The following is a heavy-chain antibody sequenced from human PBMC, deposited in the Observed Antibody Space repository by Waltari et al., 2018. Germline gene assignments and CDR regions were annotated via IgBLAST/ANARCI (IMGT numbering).Heavy chain of an antibody. Sequence: QLQLQESGPGLVKASETLSLTCTVSGDSISSSSYYWGWVRQPPGKGLKWIGNMYYSGSTYYNPSLKSRVTISGDTSKSQFSLKLSSVTAADTSMYYCVRHARTTSGGKHFDHWGQGMLVTVSP. V-gene: IGHV4-39*01. CDR1: GDSISSSSYY. J-gene: IGHJ4*02. CDR2: MYYSGST. CDR3: VRHARTTSGGKHFDH. D-gene: IGHD2-15*01.